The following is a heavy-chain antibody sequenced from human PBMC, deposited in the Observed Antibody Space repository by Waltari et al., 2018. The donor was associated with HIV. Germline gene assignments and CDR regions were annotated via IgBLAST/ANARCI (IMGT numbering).Heavy chain of an antibody. Sequence: QVQLVQSGTEVKRPGASVKVSCKASGYTFSNYDINWVRQAPGQGLEWMGWMNPKSGNTGFAQKLKGRVTLTRKTSISTAYMELRSLRSEDTAVYFCARSSGWSYFDYWGRGTLVTVPS. CDR2: MNPKSGNT. J-gene: IGHJ4*01. V-gene: IGHV1-8*01. D-gene: IGHD2-15*01. CDR3: ARSSGWSYFDY. CDR1: GYTFSNYD.